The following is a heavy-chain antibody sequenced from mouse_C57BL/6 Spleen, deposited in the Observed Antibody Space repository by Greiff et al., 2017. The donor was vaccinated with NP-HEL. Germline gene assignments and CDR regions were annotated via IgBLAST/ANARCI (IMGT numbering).Heavy chain of an antibody. V-gene: IGHV1-55*01. CDR1: GYTFTSYW. CDR2: IYPGSGST. D-gene: IGHD1-1*01. Sequence: VQLQQPGAELVKPGASVKMSCKASGYTFTSYWITWVKQRPGQGLEWIGEIYPGSGSTNYNEKFKSKATLTVDTSSSTAYMQLSSLTSEDSAVYYCARTVVATGYFDYWGQGTTLTVSS. CDR3: ARTVVATGYFDY. J-gene: IGHJ2*01.